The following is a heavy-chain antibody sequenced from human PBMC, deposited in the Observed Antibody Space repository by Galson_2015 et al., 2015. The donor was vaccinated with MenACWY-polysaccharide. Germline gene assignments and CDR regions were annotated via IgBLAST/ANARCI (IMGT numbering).Heavy chain of an antibody. CDR2: ISHSGNTV. J-gene: IGHJ6*02. D-gene: IGHD6-6*01. CDR1: GFTFTDYY. V-gene: IGHV3-11*01. CDR3: ARYPKTVTARPLYGLDV. Sequence: SLRLSCAASGFTFTDYYLTWIRQAPGKGLEWVSHISHSGNTVYVADSVIGRLAISRDNDKNSLYLEMNSLRVEDTAVYFCARYPKTVTARPLYGLDVRGQGTAVTVSS.